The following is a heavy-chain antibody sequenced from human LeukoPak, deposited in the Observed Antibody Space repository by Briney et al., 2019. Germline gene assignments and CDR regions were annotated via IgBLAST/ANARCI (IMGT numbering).Heavy chain of an antibody. J-gene: IGHJ2*01. CDR3: ARTSGYSSGWYVWYFDL. Sequence: GGSLRPSCAASGFTFSSYAMSWVRQAPGKGLEWVSAISGSGGSTYYADSVKGRFTISRDNSKNTLYLQMNSLRAEDTAVYYCARTSGYSSGWYVWYFDLWGRGTLVTVSS. CDR2: ISGSGGST. D-gene: IGHD6-19*01. CDR1: GFTFSSYA. V-gene: IGHV3-23*01.